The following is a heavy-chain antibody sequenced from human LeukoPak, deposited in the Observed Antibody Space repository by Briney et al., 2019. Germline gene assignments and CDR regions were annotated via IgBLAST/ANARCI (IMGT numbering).Heavy chain of an antibody. CDR1: GFTFSSYS. J-gene: IGHJ3*02. D-gene: IGHD2-2*01. CDR2: IWYDGSNK. Sequence: GGSLRLSCAASGFTFSSYSMHWVRQAPGKGLEWVAVIWYDGSNKYYADSVKGRFTISRDNSKNTLYLQMNSLRAEDTAVYYCARDPLGYCSSTSCHDAFDIWGQGTMVTVSS. V-gene: IGHV3-33*01. CDR3: ARDPLGYCSSTSCHDAFDI.